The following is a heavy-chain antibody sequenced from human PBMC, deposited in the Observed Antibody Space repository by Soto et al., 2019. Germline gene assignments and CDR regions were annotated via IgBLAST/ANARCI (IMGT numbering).Heavy chain of an antibody. V-gene: IGHV3-23*01. J-gene: IGHJ4*02. D-gene: IGHD3-16*01. CDR2: ISGSGGRS. CDR1: GFTFSHYA. Sequence: EVQLLDSGGGVVQPGGSLRLSCAASGFTFSHYAMTWVRQGPGKGLEWVSGISGSGGRSYYADSVKGRFTISRDNSKSTLYLQRNSLRAEDTAVDYCAKAYFVWSSEQPYYFDSWGKGTLVPVSS. CDR3: AKAYFVWSSEQPYYFDS.